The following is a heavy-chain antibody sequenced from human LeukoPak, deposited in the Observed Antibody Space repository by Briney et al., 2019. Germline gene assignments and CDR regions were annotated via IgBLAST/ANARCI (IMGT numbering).Heavy chain of an antibody. CDR3: AKVLAYYFDY. CDR2: ISNNGDTT. Sequence: GGSLRLSCAASGFTFSSYGMHWVRQAPGKGLEWVSVISNNGDTTYYADSVKGRFTISRDNSKNTLYLQMNSLRAEDTAVYYCAKVLAYYFDYWGQGTLVTVSS. CDR1: GFTFSSYG. V-gene: IGHV3-23*01. J-gene: IGHJ4*02.